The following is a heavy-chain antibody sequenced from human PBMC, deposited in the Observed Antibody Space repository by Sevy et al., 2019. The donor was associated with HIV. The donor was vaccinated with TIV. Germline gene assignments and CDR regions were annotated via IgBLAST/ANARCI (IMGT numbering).Heavy chain of an antibody. CDR1: GGSFSFYG. Sequence: ASVKVSCKASGGSFSFYGISWVRQAPGQGLGWMAGIIPILGTTKYAQKFQGRVTITADESTSTAYMELTSLRSEDTAVYYCARGGPDDILTHYGMDVWGQGTTVTVSS. CDR3: ARGGPDDILTHYGMDV. CDR2: IIPILGTT. J-gene: IGHJ6*02. V-gene: IGHV1-69*13. D-gene: IGHD3-9*01.